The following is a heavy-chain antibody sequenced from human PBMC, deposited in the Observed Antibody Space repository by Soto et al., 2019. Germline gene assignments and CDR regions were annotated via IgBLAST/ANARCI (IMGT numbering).Heavy chain of an antibody. CDR2: IFPGDSDT. J-gene: IGHJ2*01. D-gene: IGHD2-21*01. CDR3: ARLKQPYFGCVSYYVLGHCYFDF. V-gene: IGHV5-51*01. CDR1: GYSFTNYW. Sequence: GESLKISCKGSGYSFTNYWIGWVRQKPGKGLEWMGTIFPGDSDTRYSPSFQGQVTISADRSTSTAYLQWSSLKASDTAMYYCARLKQPYFGCVSYYVLGHCYFDFCGRGALVPVSA.